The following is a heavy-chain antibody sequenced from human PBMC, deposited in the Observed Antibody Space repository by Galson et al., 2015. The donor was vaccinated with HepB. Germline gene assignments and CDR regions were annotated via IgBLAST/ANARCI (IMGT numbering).Heavy chain of an antibody. D-gene: IGHD3-10*01. Sequence: SLRLSCAASGFTFSSYTMNWVRQAPGKGLESVSYISSTGTTMSYADSAKGRFTISRDNAQNSLYLQMHSLRDEDTAVSYCARVYFGSGSSSAYWYFDLWGRGALVTVSS. CDR1: GFTFSSYT. CDR2: ISSTGTTM. V-gene: IGHV3-48*02. CDR3: ARVYFGSGSSSAYWYFDL. J-gene: IGHJ2*01.